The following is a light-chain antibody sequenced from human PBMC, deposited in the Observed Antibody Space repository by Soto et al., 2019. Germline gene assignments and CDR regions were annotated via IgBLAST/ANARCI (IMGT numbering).Light chain of an antibody. CDR2: EVI. J-gene: IGLJ3*02. CDR1: NSDIGYYNY. Sequence: QSALTQPASVSGSPGQSITISCAGTNSDIGYYNYVSWYQQHPGKAPKLVLYEVINRPSGVSDRFSGSKSGNTASLTISGLQAEDEADYYCSSYTTSTTWVFAGGTKVTVL. V-gene: IGLV2-14*01. CDR3: SSYTTSTTWV.